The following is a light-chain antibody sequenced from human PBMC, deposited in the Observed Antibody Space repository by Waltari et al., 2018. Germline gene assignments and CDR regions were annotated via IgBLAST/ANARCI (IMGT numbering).Light chain of an antibody. V-gene: IGKV3-20*01. Sequence: EIVLTQSPGTLSLSPGEGATLSCRTSQTIRTTYLAWYQQKPGQAPTLLICGTFSRATGIPDRFTGSGSGTDFSLTISSLEPEDFATYYCQQYDISPLTFGGGTKVEI. CDR3: QQYDISPLT. J-gene: IGKJ4*01. CDR2: GTF. CDR1: QTIRTTY.